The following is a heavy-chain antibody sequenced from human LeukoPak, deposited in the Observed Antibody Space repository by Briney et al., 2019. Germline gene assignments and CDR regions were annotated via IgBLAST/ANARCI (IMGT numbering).Heavy chain of an antibody. CDR3: AREFDY. CDR1: GFTFSSYW. Sequence: PGGSLRLSCVASGFTFSSYWMSWIRQAPGKGLEWVANIKQDGSEKYYVDSVKGRFTISRDNAKNSLYLQMNSLRAEDTAVYYCAREFDYWGQGTLVTVSS. V-gene: IGHV3-7*01. CDR2: IKQDGSEK. J-gene: IGHJ4*02.